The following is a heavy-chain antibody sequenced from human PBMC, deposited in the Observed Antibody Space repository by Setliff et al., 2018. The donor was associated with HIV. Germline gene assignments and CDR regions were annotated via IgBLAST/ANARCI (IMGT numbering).Heavy chain of an antibody. CDR3: AKSSPSIGYISDH. D-gene: IGHD5-12*01. J-gene: IGHJ4*02. V-gene: IGHV4-59*03. CDR1: GASISSYY. Sequence: LSLTCSVSGASISSYYWSWIRQPPGKGLEWIGYISPTGNTNYNPSLKSRVTISTDTSKNQFSLNVRSVTAADTAVYFCAKSSPSIGYISDHWGQGTLVTVSS. CDR2: ISPTGNT.